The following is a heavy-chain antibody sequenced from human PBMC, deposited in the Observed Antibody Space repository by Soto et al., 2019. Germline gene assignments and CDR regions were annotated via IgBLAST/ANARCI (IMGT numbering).Heavy chain of an antibody. V-gene: IGHV3-23*01. D-gene: IGHD6-19*01. Sequence: EVQLLESGGGLVQPGGSLRLSCAASGFNFSSYAMSWVRQAPGKGLERVSAISGSGGSTYYADFLKGRFTISRDTSKNTLYLQMNSLSAEDTAVYYCAIASRGSDRPRRIDYWGQGALVTVSS. CDR3: AIASRGSDRPRRIDY. CDR2: ISGSGGST. CDR1: GFNFSSYA. J-gene: IGHJ4*02.